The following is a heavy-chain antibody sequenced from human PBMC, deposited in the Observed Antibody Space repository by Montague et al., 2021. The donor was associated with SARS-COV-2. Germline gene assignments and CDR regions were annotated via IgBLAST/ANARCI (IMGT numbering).Heavy chain of an antibody. V-gene: IGHV4-34*01. Sequence: SETLSLTCAVYGGSFSGSLWTWIRQPPGKGLEWLGEVNHRGTTKYNPSVASRVLMSVDTSKNQFALWLTSVTVADTAVYYCAKTGGSSEILADYDNPRDVPVRHRQKDVQPPRRAFDIWGQGQLVTVSS. CDR3: AKTGGSSEILADYDNPRDVPVRHRQKDVQPPRRAFDI. CDR2: VNHRGTT. CDR1: GGSFSGSL. D-gene: IGHD3-9*01. J-gene: IGHJ3*02.